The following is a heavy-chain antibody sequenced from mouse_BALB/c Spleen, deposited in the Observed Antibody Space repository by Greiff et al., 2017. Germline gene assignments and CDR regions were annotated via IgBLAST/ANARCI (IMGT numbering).Heavy chain of an antibody. V-gene: IGHV3-2*02. CDR2: ISYSGST. CDR1: GYSITSDYA. Sequence: VQLKESGPGLVKPSQSLSLTCTVTGYSITSDYAWNWIRQFPGNKLEWMGYISYSGSTSYNPSLKSRISITRDTSKNQFFLQLNSVTTEDTATYYCAREDGYYDFDYWGQGTTLTVSS. J-gene: IGHJ2*01. D-gene: IGHD2-3*01. CDR3: AREDGYYDFDY.